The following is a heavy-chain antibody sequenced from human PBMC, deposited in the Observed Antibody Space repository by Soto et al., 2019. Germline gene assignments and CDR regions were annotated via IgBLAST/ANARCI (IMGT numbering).Heavy chain of an antibody. CDR1: GYSFTNYW. V-gene: IGHV5-51*01. J-gene: IGHJ3*02. CDR3: ARRSDSSGWYNTFDI. Sequence: SCKGSGYSFTNYWIGWVRQMPGKGLEWMGIIYPGDSDTRYSPSFQGQVTISADKSIGTAYLQWSSLKASDTAMYYCARRSDSSGWYNTFDIWGQGTMVTVSS. CDR2: IYPGDSDT. D-gene: IGHD6-19*01.